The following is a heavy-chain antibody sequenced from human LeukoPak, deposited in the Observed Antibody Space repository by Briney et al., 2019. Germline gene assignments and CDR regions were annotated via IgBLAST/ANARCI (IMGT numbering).Heavy chain of an antibody. CDR1: GFTFSSYA. J-gene: IGHJ4*02. V-gene: IGHV3-23*01. CDR2: LSGSGGTT. Sequence: GGSLRLSCASSGFTFSSYAMSWVRQAPGKGLEWVSLLSGSGGTTYYADSVKGRFTVSRDNSKNTLYLQMNSLRAEDTAVYYCAKLLGSGHRYFDYWGQGTLVTVSS. D-gene: IGHD6-19*01. CDR3: AKLLGSGHRYFDY.